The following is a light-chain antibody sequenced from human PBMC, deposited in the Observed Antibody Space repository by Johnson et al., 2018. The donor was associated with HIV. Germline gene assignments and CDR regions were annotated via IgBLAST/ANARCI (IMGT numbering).Light chain of an antibody. J-gene: IGLJ1*01. V-gene: IGLV1-51*02. Sequence: QSVLTQPPSVSAASGQRVDISCSGSSSNIENNYLSWYQQLPGTAPKLLIYENDKRPSGIPDRFSGSKSGMSATLAITGLPTGDEADYYCGTWDSRLSTHNYVFGTGTKVTVL. CDR1: SSNIENNY. CDR3: GTWDSRLSTHNYV. CDR2: END.